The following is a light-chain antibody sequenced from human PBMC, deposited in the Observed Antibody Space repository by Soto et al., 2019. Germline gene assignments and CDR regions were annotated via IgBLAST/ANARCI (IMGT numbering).Light chain of an antibody. CDR2: GAS. CDR3: QQYNNWPRT. CDR1: QSVRSN. J-gene: IGKJ2*01. V-gene: IGKV3-15*01. Sequence: EIGMTQSPATLSVSPGDRATLSCRASQSVRSNLAWYQQKPDQAPRLLIYGASTRATGIPARFSGSGSGTEFTLTISSLQSEDFALYFCQQYNNWPRTFGQGTKLEIK.